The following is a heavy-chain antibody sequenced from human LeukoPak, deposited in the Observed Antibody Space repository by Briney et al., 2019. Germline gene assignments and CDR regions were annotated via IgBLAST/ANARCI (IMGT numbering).Heavy chain of an antibody. CDR1: GFTFSSYS. CDR2: ISSSSSYI. CDR3: ARAGYYGSGSYIYYYGMDV. D-gene: IGHD3-10*01. Sequence: PGGSLRLSCAASGFTFSSYSMNWVRQAPGKGLEWVSSISSSSSYIYYADSVKGRFTISRDNAMNSLYLQMNSLRAEDTAVYYCARAGYYGSGSYIYYYGMDVWGQGTTVTVSS. J-gene: IGHJ6*02. V-gene: IGHV3-21*01.